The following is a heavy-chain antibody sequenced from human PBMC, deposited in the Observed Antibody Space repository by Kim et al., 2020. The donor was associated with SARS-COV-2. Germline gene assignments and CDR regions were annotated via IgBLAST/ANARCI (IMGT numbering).Heavy chain of an antibody. CDR2: INHSGST. Sequence: SETLSLTCAVYGGSFSGYYWSWIRQPPGKGLEWIGEINHSGSTNYNPSLKSRVTISVDTSKNQFSLKLSSVTAADTAVYYCARGRGRYCSGGSCYKSGNWFDPWGQGTLVTVSS. CDR3: ARGRGRYCSGGSCYKSGNWFDP. J-gene: IGHJ5*02. D-gene: IGHD2-15*01. CDR1: GGSFSGYY. V-gene: IGHV4-34*01.